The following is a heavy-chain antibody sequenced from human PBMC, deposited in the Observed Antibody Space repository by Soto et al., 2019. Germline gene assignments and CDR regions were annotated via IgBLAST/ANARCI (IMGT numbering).Heavy chain of an antibody. CDR1: GYTFIRYG. D-gene: IGHD3-16*01. Sequence: QVQLVQSAAEVKKPGASVKVSCKASGYTFIRYGITWVRQAPGQGLEWMGWISAYNDYTIHAQKLQGRVTMTTDTSTITVYMERRSLKSDDTAVYYCARGGYYDNAWGKLSHYGLDVWGQGTSVTVSS. CDR2: ISAYNDYT. J-gene: IGHJ6*02. CDR3: ARGGYYDNAWGKLSHYGLDV. V-gene: IGHV1-18*01.